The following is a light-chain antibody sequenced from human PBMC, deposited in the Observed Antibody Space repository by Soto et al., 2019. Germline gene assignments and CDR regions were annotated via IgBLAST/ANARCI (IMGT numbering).Light chain of an antibody. CDR2: AAS. CDR3: QQSYGTPLP. V-gene: IGKV1-39*01. CDR1: QSISSY. J-gene: IGKJ4*01. Sequence: DIQMTQSPSSLSASVGDRVTITCRASQSISSYLNWYQQKPGKAPKLLIYAASSLPRGVPSRFRGSGSGTDFTLTISRLQREDIATYYCQQSYGTPLPFGGGTKVEIK.